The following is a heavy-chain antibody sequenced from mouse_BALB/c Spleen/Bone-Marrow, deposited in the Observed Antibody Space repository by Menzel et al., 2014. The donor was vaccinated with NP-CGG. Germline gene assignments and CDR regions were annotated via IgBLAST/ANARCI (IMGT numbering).Heavy chain of an antibody. Sequence: VQLVESGAELVLPGTSVKVSCKASGYAFTDYLMEGLKQRPGQGLEWIGVINPGSGSTNYNEKFKDKATLTADKSSSTACMQLSSLTSDDSAVYFCARYDGYFDYWGQGTILTVSS. V-gene: IGHV1-54*01. CDR1: GYAFTDYL. J-gene: IGHJ2*01. CDR3: ARYDGYFDY. CDR2: INPGSGST. D-gene: IGHD2-3*01.